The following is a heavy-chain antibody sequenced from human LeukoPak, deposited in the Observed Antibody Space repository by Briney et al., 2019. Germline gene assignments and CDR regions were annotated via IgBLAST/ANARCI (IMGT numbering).Heavy chain of an antibody. J-gene: IGHJ2*01. Sequence: TASETLSLTCTVSGGSISSSSYYWGWIRQPPGKGLEWIGSIYYSGSTYYNPSLKSRVTMSLDTSKNQFSLKLSSVSASDTAVYYCASLGGYCSSVSCYQYFDLWGRGTLVTVSS. D-gene: IGHD2-2*01. CDR1: GGSISSSSYY. CDR3: ASLGGYCSSVSCYQYFDL. V-gene: IGHV4-39*01. CDR2: IYYSGST.